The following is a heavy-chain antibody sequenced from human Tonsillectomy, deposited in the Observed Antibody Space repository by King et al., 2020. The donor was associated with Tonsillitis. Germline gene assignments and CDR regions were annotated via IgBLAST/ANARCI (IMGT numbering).Heavy chain of an antibody. V-gene: IGHV5-51*01. CDR3: ARLYVSGGEGSGYGMDV. J-gene: IGHJ6*02. Sequence: VQLVESGAEVKKPGESLKISCKGSGYRFTTYWIGWVRQMPGKGLEWMGIIYPGDSDTRYSPAFQGQVTISADKSIRTAYLQWSSLKASDTAMYYCARLYVSGGEGSGYGMDVWGQGTTVTVSS. CDR2: IYPGDSDT. CDR1: GYRFTTYW. D-gene: IGHD3-10*01.